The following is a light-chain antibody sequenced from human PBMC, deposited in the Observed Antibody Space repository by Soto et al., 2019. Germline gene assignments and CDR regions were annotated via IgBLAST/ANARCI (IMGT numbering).Light chain of an antibody. CDR2: DAS. CDR1: QDITNY. Sequence: DIQMTQSPSSLSASVGDRVTITCRASQDITNYLNWYQQKPGKAPKLLIYDASNLETGVPSRFSGSGSATDFSFTITSLQPEDVATYYCQQYDLLPYTFGQGTRLEIK. CDR3: QQYDLLPYT. V-gene: IGKV1-33*01. J-gene: IGKJ2*01.